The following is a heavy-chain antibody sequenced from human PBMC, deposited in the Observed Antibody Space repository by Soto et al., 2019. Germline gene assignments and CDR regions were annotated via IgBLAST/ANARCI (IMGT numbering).Heavy chain of an antibody. CDR2: ISYDGSNK. CDR3: AKDWEI. J-gene: IGHJ3*02. V-gene: IGHV3-30*18. CDR1: GFTFSSYG. D-gene: IGHD1-26*01. Sequence: QVQLVESGGGVVQPGRSLRLSCAASGFTFSSYGMHWVRQAPGKGLEWVAVISYDGSNKYYADSVKGRFTISRDNSKNTLYLQMNSLRAEDTAVYYCAKDWEIWGQGTMVTVSS.